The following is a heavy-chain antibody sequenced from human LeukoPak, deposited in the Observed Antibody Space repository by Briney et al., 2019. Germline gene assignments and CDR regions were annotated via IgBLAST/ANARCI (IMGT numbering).Heavy chain of an antibody. CDR1: GGTFSSYA. CDR2: IIPIFGTA. D-gene: IGHD1-26*01. Sequence: GSSVKVSCKASGGTFSSYAISWVRQAPGQGLEWMGGIIPIFGTANYAQKFQGRVTITADESTSTAYMELSRLRSEDTAVYYCARDHRIVGATIFDYWGQGTLVTVSS. V-gene: IGHV1-69*01. J-gene: IGHJ4*02. CDR3: ARDHRIVGATIFDY.